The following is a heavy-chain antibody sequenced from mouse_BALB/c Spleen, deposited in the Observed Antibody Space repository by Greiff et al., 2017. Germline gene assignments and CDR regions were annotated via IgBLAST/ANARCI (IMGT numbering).Heavy chain of an antibody. CDR2: IDPENGNT. Sequence: VQLKESGAELVRPGALVKLSCKASGFNIKDYYMHWVKQRPEQGLEWIGWIDPENGNTIYDPKFQGKASITADTSSNTAYLQLSSLTSEDTAVYYCARAGSPLAYWGQGTLVTVSA. D-gene: IGHD1-1*01. V-gene: IGHV14-1*02. CDR1: GFNIKDYY. CDR3: ARAGSPLAY. J-gene: IGHJ3*01.